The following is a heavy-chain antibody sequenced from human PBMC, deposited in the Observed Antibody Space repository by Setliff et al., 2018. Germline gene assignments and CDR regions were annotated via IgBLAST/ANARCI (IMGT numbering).Heavy chain of an antibody. Sequence: GASVKVSCKASDYTFTDYGIYWVRQAPGQGLEWMGWISAYNGRTNYAEKFHARVTMTTDTATSTAYMELRSLKSDDTAVYYGARASGGNSVEDGFDIWGQGTMVTVSS. CDR1: DYTFTDYG. CDR3: ARASGGNSVEDGFDI. V-gene: IGHV1-18*01. D-gene: IGHD1-26*01. CDR2: ISAYNGRT. J-gene: IGHJ3*02.